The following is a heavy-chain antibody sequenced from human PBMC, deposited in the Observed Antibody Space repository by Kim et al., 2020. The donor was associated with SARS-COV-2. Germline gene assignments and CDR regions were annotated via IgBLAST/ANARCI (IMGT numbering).Heavy chain of an antibody. CDR2: T. J-gene: IGHJ4*02. D-gene: IGHD1-26*01. Sequence: TNHAQKLQGRVTMTPDTSTSTAYMELRSLRSDDTAVYYCARERSGSPDYWGQGTLVTVSS. V-gene: IGHV1-18*01. CDR3: ARERSGSPDY.